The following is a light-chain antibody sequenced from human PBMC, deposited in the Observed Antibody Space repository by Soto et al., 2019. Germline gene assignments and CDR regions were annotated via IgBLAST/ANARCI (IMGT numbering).Light chain of an antibody. J-gene: IGKJ4*01. Sequence: EIVLTQSPATLSLSPGERATLSCRASQSVGSYLAWFQQTPGQAPRLLIYDTSNRATGISARFSGSGSGTEFTLSISRLEPEDFAVYYCQQYGDSPLTFGGGTKVDI. CDR3: QQYGDSPLT. CDR2: DTS. CDR1: QSVGSY. V-gene: IGKV3-11*01.